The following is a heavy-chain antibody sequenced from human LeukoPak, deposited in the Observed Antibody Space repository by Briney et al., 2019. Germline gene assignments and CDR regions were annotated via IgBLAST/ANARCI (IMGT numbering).Heavy chain of an antibody. CDR3: AKRSCSGGSCNFDY. J-gene: IGHJ4*02. CDR2: IGDSGGAT. CDR1: GFTFSSYA. D-gene: IGHD2-15*01. V-gene: IGHV3-23*01. Sequence: GGSLRLSCAASGFTFSSYAMSWVRQATGKGLEWVSAIGDSGGATNYADSVKGRFTISRDNSKSTLYLQMNSLRAEDTAVYYCAKRSCSGGSCNFDYWGQGTLVTVSS.